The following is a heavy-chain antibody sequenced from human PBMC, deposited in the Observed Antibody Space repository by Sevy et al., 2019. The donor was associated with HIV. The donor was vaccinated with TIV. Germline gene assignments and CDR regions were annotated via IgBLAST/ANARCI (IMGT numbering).Heavy chain of an antibody. CDR3: ARGAVEYCTDDCYQRFDF. D-gene: IGHD2-21*02. Sequence: GGSLRLSCAASGFTFTLYAIHWVRQAPGKGLEWVALISYSGTNTYYADSVKGRFTISIDDSKNTAYLQMNNLRTDDTAVYYCARGAVEYCTDDCYQRFDFWGQGTQVTVSS. J-gene: IGHJ4*02. CDR1: GFTFTLYA. CDR2: ISYSGTNT. V-gene: IGHV3-30-3*01.